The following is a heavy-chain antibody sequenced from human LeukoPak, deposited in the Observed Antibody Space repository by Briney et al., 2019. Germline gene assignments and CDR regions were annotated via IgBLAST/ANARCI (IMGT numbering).Heavy chain of an antibody. CDR2: ISAYNGNT. D-gene: IGHD6-19*01. V-gene: IGHV1-18*01. J-gene: IGHJ6*03. CDR1: GYTFTSYG. Sequence: ASVKVSCKASGYTFTSYGISWVRQAPGQGLEWMGWISAYNGNTNYAQKFQGRVTMTRNTSISTAYMELSSLRSEDTAVYYCAISSGWYEYYYYYMDVWGKGTTVTISS. CDR3: AISSGWYEYYYYYMDV.